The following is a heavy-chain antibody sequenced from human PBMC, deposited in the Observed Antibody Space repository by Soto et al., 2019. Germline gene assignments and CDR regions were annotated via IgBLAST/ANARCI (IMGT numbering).Heavy chain of an antibody. CDR3: ARVFWTPGAWFDP. D-gene: IGHD3-3*01. Sequence: SVKVSCKASGGTFSSYAISWVRQAPGQGLEWMGGIIPIFGTANYAQKFQGRVTITADESTSTAYKELSSLRSEDTAVYYCARVFWTPGAWFDPWGQGTLVTVS. V-gene: IGHV1-69*13. CDR2: IIPIFGTA. J-gene: IGHJ5*02. CDR1: GGTFSSYA.